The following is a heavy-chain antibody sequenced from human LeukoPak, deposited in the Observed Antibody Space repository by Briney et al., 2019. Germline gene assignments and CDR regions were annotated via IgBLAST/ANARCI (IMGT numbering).Heavy chain of an antibody. CDR1: GFTFSSYS. Sequence: GGSRRLSCAASGFTFSSYSMNWVRQAPGKGLEWVSSISSSSSYIYYADSVKGRFTISRDDAKNSLYLQTNSLRAEDTAVYYCARDLTGYGDSYFDYWGQGTLVTVSS. V-gene: IGHV3-21*01. J-gene: IGHJ4*02. CDR3: ARDLTGYGDSYFDY. D-gene: IGHD4-17*01. CDR2: ISSSSSYI.